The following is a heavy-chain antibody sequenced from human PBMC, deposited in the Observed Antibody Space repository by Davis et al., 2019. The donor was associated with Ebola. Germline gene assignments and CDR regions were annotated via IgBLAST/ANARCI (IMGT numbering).Heavy chain of an antibody. V-gene: IGHV1-2*04. CDR1: GGTFSSYA. J-gene: IGHJ3*02. Sequence: ASVKVSCKASGGTFSSYAISWVRQAPGQGLEWMGWINPNSGGTNYAQKFQGWVTMTRDTSISTAYMELSRLRSDDTAVYYCARRAGYGRDDAFDIWGQGTMVTVSS. CDR3: ARRAGYGRDDAFDI. D-gene: IGHD5-18*01. CDR2: INPNSGGT.